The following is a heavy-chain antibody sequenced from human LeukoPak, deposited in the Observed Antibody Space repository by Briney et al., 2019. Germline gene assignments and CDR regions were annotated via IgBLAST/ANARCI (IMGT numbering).Heavy chain of an antibody. V-gene: IGHV4-34*01. Sequence: SETLSVTCAVYGGSFSGYYWSCIRQPPGKGLERIGQINHSGSTNFNPSLKSRVTISVDTSKNQFSLKLSSVTAADTAIYYCARQNRYCSSTSCSNWFHPWGQGTLVTVSS. D-gene: IGHD2-2*01. CDR2: INHSGST. J-gene: IGHJ5*02. CDR1: GGSFSGYY. CDR3: ARQNRYCSSTSCSNWFHP.